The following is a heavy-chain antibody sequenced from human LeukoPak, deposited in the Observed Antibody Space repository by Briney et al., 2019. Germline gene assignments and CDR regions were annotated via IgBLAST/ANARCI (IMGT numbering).Heavy chain of an antibody. V-gene: IGHV3-23*01. CDR2: ISGSGGST. Sequence: PGGSLRLSCAASGFTFSSYAINWVRQAPGKGLEWVSAISGSGGSTYRADSVKGRFTISRDNSKNTLYLQMNSLRAEDTALYYCAKASGYYGDAFDIWGQGTMVTVSS. J-gene: IGHJ3*02. CDR3: AKASGYYGDAFDI. CDR1: GFTFSSYA. D-gene: IGHD3-22*01.